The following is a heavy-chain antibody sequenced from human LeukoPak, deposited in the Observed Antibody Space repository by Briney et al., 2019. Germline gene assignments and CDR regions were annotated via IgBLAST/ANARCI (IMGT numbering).Heavy chain of an antibody. Sequence: AASVKVSCKASGYTFTGYGISWVRQAPGQGLEWMGWISAYNGNTNYAQKLQGRVPMTTDTSTSTAYMELRSLRSDDTAVYYCATLVGATMWFDYWGQGTLVTVSS. D-gene: IGHD1-26*01. J-gene: IGHJ4*02. V-gene: IGHV1-18*01. CDR3: ATLVGATMWFDY. CDR2: ISAYNGNT. CDR1: GYTFTGYG.